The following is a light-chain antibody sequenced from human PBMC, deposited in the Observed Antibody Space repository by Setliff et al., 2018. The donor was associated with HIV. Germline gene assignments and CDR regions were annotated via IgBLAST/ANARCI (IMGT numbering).Light chain of an antibody. Sequence: SVLTQPPSVSAAPGQRVTISCSGSSSNIGKNYVSWYQQLPGTAPKLLIYDNDKRPSGIPDRFSGSKSGTSATLGITGLQTGDEADYYCGTWDSSLSAGVFGTGTKV. J-gene: IGLJ1*01. CDR2: DND. CDR1: SSNIGKNY. V-gene: IGLV1-51*01. CDR3: GTWDSSLSAGV.